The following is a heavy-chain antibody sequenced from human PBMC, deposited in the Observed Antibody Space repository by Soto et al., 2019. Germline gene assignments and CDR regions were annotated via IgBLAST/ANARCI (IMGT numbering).Heavy chain of an antibody. CDR1: GYTFTSYA. CDR2: INAGNGNT. CDR3: ARDGPEYSSSSGDPYFDY. V-gene: IGHV1-3*01. J-gene: IGHJ4*02. Sequence: ASVKVSCKASGYTFTSYAMHWVRQAPGQRLEWMGWINAGNGNTKYSQKFQGRVTITRDTSASTAYMELSSLRSEDTAVYYCARDGPEYSSSSGDPYFDYWGQGTLVTVSS. D-gene: IGHD6-6*01.